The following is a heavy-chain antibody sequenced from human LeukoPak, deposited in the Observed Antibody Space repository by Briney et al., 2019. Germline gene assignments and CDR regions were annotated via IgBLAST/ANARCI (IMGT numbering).Heavy chain of an antibody. CDR1: GFTFSNYW. D-gene: IGHD4-17*01. J-gene: IGHJ4*02. Sequence: GSLRLSCAASGFTFSNYWMHWVRQAPGKGLVWVSRINNDGSSTSYADSVKGRFTISRDNVKNTLYLQLNSLRAEDTAVYYCARDFLAVTTRGGADYWGQGTLVTVSS. CDR2: INNDGSST. V-gene: IGHV3-74*01. CDR3: ARDFLAVTTRGGADY.